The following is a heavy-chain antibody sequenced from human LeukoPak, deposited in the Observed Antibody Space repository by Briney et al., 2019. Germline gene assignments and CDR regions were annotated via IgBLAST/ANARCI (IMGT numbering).Heavy chain of an antibody. Sequence: SETLSLTCTVSGGSISSYYWSWIRQPPEKGLEWIGYIYYSGSTNYNPSLKSRVTISVDTSKNQFSLKLSSVTAADTAVYYCARHPYSSGWYVYWGQGTLVTFSS. J-gene: IGHJ4*02. CDR3: ARHPYSSGWYVY. CDR1: GGSISSYY. D-gene: IGHD6-19*01. CDR2: IYYSGST. V-gene: IGHV4-59*08.